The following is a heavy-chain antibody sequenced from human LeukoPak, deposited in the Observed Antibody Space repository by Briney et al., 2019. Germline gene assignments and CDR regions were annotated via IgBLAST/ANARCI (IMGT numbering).Heavy chain of an antibody. CDR3: ARGGFGESTFDY. D-gene: IGHD3-10*01. CDR1: GGTFSSYA. V-gene: IGHV1-69*05. CDR2: IIPIFGTA. Sequence: GSSVKVSCKASGGTFSSYAISWVRQAPGQGLEWMGGIIPIFGTANYAQKFQGRVTMTRNTSISTAYMELSSLRSEDTAVYYCARGGFGESTFDYWGQGTLVTVSS. J-gene: IGHJ4*02.